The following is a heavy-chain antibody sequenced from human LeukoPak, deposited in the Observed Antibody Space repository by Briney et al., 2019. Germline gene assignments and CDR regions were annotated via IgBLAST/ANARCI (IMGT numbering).Heavy chain of an antibody. J-gene: IGHJ4*02. V-gene: IGHV3-23*01. CDR2: ISGSGGST. CDR1: GFTFSSYA. Sequence: SGGSLRLSCAASGFTFSSYAMSWVRQAPGKGLKWVSAISGSGGSTYYADSVKGRFTISRANSKNTLYLQMNGLRAEDTAIYDCAKDREEYSSGWYCDYWGQGTLVTVSS. D-gene: IGHD6-19*01. CDR3: AKDREEYSSGWYCDY.